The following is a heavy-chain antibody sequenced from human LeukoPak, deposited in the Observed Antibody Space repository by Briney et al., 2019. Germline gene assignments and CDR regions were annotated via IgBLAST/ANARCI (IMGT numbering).Heavy chain of an antibody. D-gene: IGHD3-22*01. V-gene: IGHV3-49*03. CDR1: GFTFGDYA. CDR2: IRSKAYGGTT. J-gene: IGHJ4*02. Sequence: GGSLRLSCTASGFTFGDYAMSWFRQAPGKGLEWVGFIRSKAYGGTTEYAASVKGRFTISRDDSKSIAYLQMNSLKTEDTAVYYCTRSIVVVITNYFDYWGQGTLVTVSS. CDR3: TRSIVVVITNYFDY.